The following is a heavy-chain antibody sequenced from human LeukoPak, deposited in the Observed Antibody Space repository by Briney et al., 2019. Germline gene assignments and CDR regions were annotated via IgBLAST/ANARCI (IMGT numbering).Heavy chain of an antibody. CDR1: GFTFSSYG. Sequence: GGSLRLSCAASGFTFSSYGMHWVRQAPGKGLEWVAVISYDGSNKYYADSVKGRFTISRDNSKNTLYLQMNSLRAEDTAVYYCAKGGYYDTTPLDYWGQGTLVTVSS. V-gene: IGHV3-30*18. CDR3: AKGGYYDTTPLDY. D-gene: IGHD3-22*01. CDR2: ISYDGSNK. J-gene: IGHJ4*02.